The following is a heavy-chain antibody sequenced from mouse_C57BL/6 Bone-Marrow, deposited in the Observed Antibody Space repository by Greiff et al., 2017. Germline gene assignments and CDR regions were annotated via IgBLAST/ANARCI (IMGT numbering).Heavy chain of an antibody. V-gene: IGHV14-4*01. D-gene: IGHD2-1*01. CDR2: IDPENGDT. CDR1: GFNIKDDY. CDR3: TTDLLPPMDY. Sequence: VQLQQSGAELVRPGASVKLSCTASGFNIKDDYMHWVKQRPEQGLEWIGWIDPENGDTEYASKFQGKATITADTSSNTAYMQLSSLTSEDTAVYYCTTDLLPPMDYWGQGTSVTVSS. J-gene: IGHJ4*01.